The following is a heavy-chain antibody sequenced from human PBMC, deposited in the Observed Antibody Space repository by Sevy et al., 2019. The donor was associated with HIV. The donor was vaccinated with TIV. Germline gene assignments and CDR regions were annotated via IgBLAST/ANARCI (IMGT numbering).Heavy chain of an antibody. CDR3: AKPAGGSSKRGNYYFDY. D-gene: IGHD1-26*01. CDR2: ISGSGGST. Sequence: GGSLRLSCAASGCTFSSYAMSWVRQAPGKGLEWVSAISGSGGSTYYEDSVKGRFTISRDNSKNTLYLQMNSLSAEDTAVYYCAKPAGGSSKRGNYYFDYWGQGTLVTVSS. J-gene: IGHJ4*02. V-gene: IGHV3-23*01. CDR1: GCTFSSYA.